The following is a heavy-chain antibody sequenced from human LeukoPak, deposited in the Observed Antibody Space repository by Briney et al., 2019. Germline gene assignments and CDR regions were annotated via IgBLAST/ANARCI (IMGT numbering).Heavy chain of an antibody. CDR2: IYYSGST. CDR1: GGSISSNSYY. Sequence: PSETLSLTCTVSGGSISSNSYYWAWIRQPPGKGLEWIGSIYYSGSTYYNPSLKSRVTISLDTSKNQFSLKLSSVTAADTAVYYCARSGSGYLRYYFDYWGQGTLVTVSS. J-gene: IGHJ4*02. V-gene: IGHV4-39*07. CDR3: ARSGSGYLRYYFDY. D-gene: IGHD5-12*01.